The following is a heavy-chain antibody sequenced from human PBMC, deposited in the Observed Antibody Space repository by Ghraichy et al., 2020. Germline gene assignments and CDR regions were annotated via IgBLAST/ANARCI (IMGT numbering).Heavy chain of an antibody. V-gene: IGHV3-74*01. J-gene: IGHJ6*02. Sequence: GGSLRLSCAASGFTFSDYWMHWVRQAPEKGLVWVSLINGGGSSTTYADSVKGRFTISRDNAKNTLYLQMNSLRAEDTAVYYCARDPEGSGSYYRPDYYYYYGMDVWGQGTTVTVSS. CDR3: ARDPEGSGSYYRPDYYYYYGMDV. CDR2: INGGGSST. D-gene: IGHD3-10*01. CDR1: GFTFSDYW.